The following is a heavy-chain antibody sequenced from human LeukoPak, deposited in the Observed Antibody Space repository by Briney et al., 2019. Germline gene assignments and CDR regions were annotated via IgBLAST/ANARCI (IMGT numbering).Heavy chain of an antibody. J-gene: IGHJ4*02. CDR3: ARGRDYVWGSYRSPFDY. Sequence: PSETLSLTCTVSGGSISSSYYYWGWIRQPPGKGLEWIGEINHSGSTNYNPSLKSRVTISVDTSKNQFSLKLSSVTAADTAVYYCARGRDYVWGSYRSPFDYWGQGTLVTVSS. CDR2: INHSGST. CDR1: GGSISSSYYY. V-gene: IGHV4-39*07. D-gene: IGHD3-16*02.